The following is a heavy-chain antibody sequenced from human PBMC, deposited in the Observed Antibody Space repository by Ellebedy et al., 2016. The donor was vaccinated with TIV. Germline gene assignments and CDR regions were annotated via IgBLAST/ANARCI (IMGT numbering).Heavy chain of an antibody. Sequence: GESLKISCAASGLIFETSTMNWVRQAPGKGLECVSSISGDLQYVNFTDSVKGRFTISRDNAKNSMSLQMDSLRAEDTAIYYCATNRGEGGLLSFFDFWGQGTQVTVST. CDR1: GLIFETST. CDR2: ISGDLQYV. J-gene: IGHJ4*02. CDR3: ATNRGEGGLLSFFDF. D-gene: IGHD2/OR15-2a*01. V-gene: IGHV3-21*06.